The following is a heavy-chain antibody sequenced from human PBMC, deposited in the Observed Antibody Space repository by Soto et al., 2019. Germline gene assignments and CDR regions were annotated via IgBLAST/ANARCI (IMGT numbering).Heavy chain of an antibody. CDR3: ANVGVDSGYDWDFDY. D-gene: IGHD5-12*01. V-gene: IGHV3-7*01. J-gene: IGHJ4*02. CDR2: IKQDGSEK. CDR1: GFTFSSYW. Sequence: EVQLVESGGGLVQPGGSLRLSCAASGFTFSSYWMSWVRQAPGKGLEWVANIKQDGSEKYYVDSVKGRFTISRDNAKNSLYLQMNSLRAEDTAVYYCANVGVDSGYDWDFDYWGQGTLVTVSS.